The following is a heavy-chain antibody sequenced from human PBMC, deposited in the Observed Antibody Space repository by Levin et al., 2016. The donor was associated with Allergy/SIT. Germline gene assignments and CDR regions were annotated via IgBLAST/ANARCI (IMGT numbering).Heavy chain of an antibody. Sequence: VRQMPGKGLEWMGRIDPSDSYTNYSPSFQGHVTISADKSISTAYLQWSSLKASDTAMYYCARQIRHSILTGYRNWFDPWGQGTLVTVSS. CDR3: ARQIRHSILTGYRNWFDP. V-gene: IGHV5-10-1*01. J-gene: IGHJ5*02. CDR2: IDPSDSYT. D-gene: IGHD3-9*01.